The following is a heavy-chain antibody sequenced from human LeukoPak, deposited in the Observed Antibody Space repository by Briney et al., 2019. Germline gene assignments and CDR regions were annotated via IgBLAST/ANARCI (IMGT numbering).Heavy chain of an antibody. CDR1: GFTFSSYG. Sequence: GGSLRLSCAASGFTFSSYGMSWVRQAPGKGLEWVSAIYVSGGSTFYADSVKGRFTVSRDNSKNTLYLQMNSLRAEDTAIYYCAKDALLLSTNDAFDIWGQGAMVTVSS. J-gene: IGHJ3*02. CDR3: AKDALLLSTNDAFDI. CDR2: IYVSGGST. D-gene: IGHD2/OR15-2a*01. V-gene: IGHV3-23*01.